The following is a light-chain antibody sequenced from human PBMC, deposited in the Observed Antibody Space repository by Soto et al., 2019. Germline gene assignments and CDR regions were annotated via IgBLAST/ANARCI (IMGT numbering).Light chain of an antibody. CDR1: SSDVGGSDP. CDR2: DVS. J-gene: IGLJ3*02. Sequence: QSVLTQPASVSDSPGQWITISCTGTSSDVGGSDPVSWYQQYPGKAPKLMIYDVSNRPSGVSDRFSGSKSGNTASLNISGLQAEDEADYYCSSYSGSTVVFGGGTKLTVL. CDR3: SSYSGSTVV. V-gene: IGLV2-14*03.